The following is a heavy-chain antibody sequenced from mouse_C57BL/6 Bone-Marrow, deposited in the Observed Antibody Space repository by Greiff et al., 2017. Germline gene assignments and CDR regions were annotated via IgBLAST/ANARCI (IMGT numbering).Heavy chain of an antibody. D-gene: IGHD2-4*01. V-gene: IGHV1-85*01. CDR2: IFPRDGST. J-gene: IGHJ3*01. CDR1: GYTFTSYD. Sequence: QVQLQQSGPELVKPGASVKLSCKASGYTFTSYDINWVKQRPGQGLEWIGWIFPRDGSTKYNEKFKGKATLTVDTSSSTAYTELHRLTSEASAVYFSAMGDNDTWFAYWGQGTLLTVSA. CDR3: AMGDNDTWFAY.